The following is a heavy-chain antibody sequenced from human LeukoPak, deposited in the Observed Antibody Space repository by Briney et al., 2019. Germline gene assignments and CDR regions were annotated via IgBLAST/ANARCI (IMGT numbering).Heavy chain of an antibody. CDR3: ARGGSSGYHYNAFDI. D-gene: IGHD3-22*01. CDR1: GFTFSNYA. CDR2: ISISGTTM. Sequence: GGSLRLSCAASGFTFSNYAMSWVRQAPGKGLEWVSYISISGTTMYYADSVKGRFTISRDNSKTSVYLQMSSLRAEDTAVYYCARGGSSGYHYNAFDIWGQGTMVTVSS. V-gene: IGHV3-48*03. J-gene: IGHJ3*02.